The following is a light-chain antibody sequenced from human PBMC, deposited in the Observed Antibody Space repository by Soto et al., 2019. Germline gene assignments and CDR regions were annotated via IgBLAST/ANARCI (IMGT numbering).Light chain of an antibody. CDR1: QSLLHSNGYNY. V-gene: IGKV2-28*01. CDR3: MQALQTPIT. CDR2: LGS. J-gene: IGKJ3*01. Sequence: DIVMTQSPLSLPVTPGEPASISCRSSQSLLHSNGYNYLDWYLQKPGQSPQLLIYLGSDRASGVPDRFSGSGSGTDFTLKISSVEAEDVGVYYCMQALQTPITFGPGTKVDIK.